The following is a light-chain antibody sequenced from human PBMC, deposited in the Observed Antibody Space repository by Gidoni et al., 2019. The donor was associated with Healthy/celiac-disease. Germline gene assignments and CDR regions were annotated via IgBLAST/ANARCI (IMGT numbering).Light chain of an antibody. J-gene: IGKJ5*01. Sequence: IWFTQSPATLSLYPGERATLSCRASQSVSSYLAWYQQKPCQAPRLLIYDASNRATGIPARFSGSGPGTDFTLTISSLEPEDFAVYYCQQRSNWLITFGQGTRLEIK. CDR3: QQRSNWLIT. V-gene: IGKV3D-11*02. CDR2: DAS. CDR1: QSVSSY.